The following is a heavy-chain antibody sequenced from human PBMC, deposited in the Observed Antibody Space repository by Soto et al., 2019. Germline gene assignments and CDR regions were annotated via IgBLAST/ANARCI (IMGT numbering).Heavy chain of an antibody. D-gene: IGHD2-8*01. J-gene: IGHJ3*02. CDR3: AREGTISVPFDI. V-gene: IGHV4-31*01. CDR2: IYYSGSS. Sequence: QVQLQESGPGLVKPSQTLSLTCTVSGGSISSGGYYWSWIRQHPGKGLEWIGYIYYSGSSYYNPSLKSPVTISVDTSKNQFSLRLSSVTAADTAVYYCAREGTISVPFDIWGQGTMVTVSS. CDR1: GGSISSGGYY.